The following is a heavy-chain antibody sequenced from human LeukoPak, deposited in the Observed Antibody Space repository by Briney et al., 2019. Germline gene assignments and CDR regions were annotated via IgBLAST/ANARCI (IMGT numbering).Heavy chain of an antibody. CDR2: ISSSSSYI. Sequence: PGGSLRLSCAASGFTFSSYSMNWVRQAPGKGLEWVSSISSSSSYIYYADSVKGRFTISRDNAKNSLYLQMNSLRAEATAVYYCARGPKDWDYGWFDPWGQGTLVTVSS. V-gene: IGHV3-21*01. J-gene: IGHJ5*02. CDR1: GFTFSSYS. CDR3: ARGPKDWDYGWFDP. D-gene: IGHD1-7*01.